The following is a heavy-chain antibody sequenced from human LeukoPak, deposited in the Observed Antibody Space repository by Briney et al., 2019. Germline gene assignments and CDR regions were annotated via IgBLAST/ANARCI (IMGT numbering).Heavy chain of an antibody. Sequence: PGGSLRLSCAASEFTFSSYSMNWVRQAPGKGLEWVSSISSSSSYIYYADSVKGRFTISRDNAKNSLYLQMNSLRAEDTAVYYCARDHSSSPHTYFDYWGQGTLVTVSS. CDR3: ARDHSSSPHTYFDY. J-gene: IGHJ4*02. CDR2: ISSSSSYI. CDR1: EFTFSSYS. D-gene: IGHD6-6*01. V-gene: IGHV3-21*01.